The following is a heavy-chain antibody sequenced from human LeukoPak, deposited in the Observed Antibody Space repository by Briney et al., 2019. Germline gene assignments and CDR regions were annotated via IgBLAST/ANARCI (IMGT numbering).Heavy chain of an antibody. J-gene: IGHJ4*02. V-gene: IGHV3-48*02. CDR1: GFTFSSYN. CDR3: ARAQLIDY. Sequence: PGGSLRLSCAASGFTFSSYNMNWVRQAPGKGLEWLSYISSSSSTIYYADSVMGRFTISRDNAKKSLYRQMNSVRDEDTIVYYCARAQLIDYWGRGTLVTVSS. D-gene: IGHD5-24*01. CDR2: ISSSSSTI.